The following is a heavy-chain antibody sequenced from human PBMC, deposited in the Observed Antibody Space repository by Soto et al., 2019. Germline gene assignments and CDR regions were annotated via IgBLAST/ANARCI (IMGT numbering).Heavy chain of an antibody. CDR1: GYSFTTYG. D-gene: IGHD3-10*01. V-gene: IGHV1-18*01. J-gene: IGHJ6*02. CDR2: ISDYNGNT. Sequence: QVQLVQSRAEVKKPGASVKVSCKASGYSFTTYGISWVRQAPGQGLEWMGWISDYNGNTNYEKKFQGRVTMTTDTSTRTAYMELKSLRSDDTAVYYCAREGYYSGSESYSPPRYYGMDVWGQGTTVTVS. CDR3: AREGYYSGSESYSPPRYYGMDV.